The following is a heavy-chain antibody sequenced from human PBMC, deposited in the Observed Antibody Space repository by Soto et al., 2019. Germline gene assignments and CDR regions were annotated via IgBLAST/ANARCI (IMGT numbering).Heavy chain of an antibody. CDR1: GFTFSTYG. J-gene: IGHJ4*02. CDR3: GKEYGSTWIDH. Sequence: QVELVESGGGVVQPGRSLRLSCAASGFTFSTYGMHWVRQAPGKGLEWVAAMSYDGTKEYYVDSVKGRFTISRDNSRNTLFLQLNSLRAEDTAVYYCGKEYGSTWIDHWGQGTLVTVSS. D-gene: IGHD6-13*01. V-gene: IGHV3-30*18. CDR2: MSYDGTKE.